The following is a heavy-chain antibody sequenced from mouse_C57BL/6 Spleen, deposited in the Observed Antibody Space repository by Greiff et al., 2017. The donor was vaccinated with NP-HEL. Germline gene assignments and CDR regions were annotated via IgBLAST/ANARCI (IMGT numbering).Heavy chain of an antibody. Sequence: EVKVVESGGGLVKPGGSLKLSCAASGFTFSSYAMSWVRQTPEKRLEWVATISAGGSYTYYPDNVKGRFTISRDNAKNNLYLQMSHLKSDDTAMYYCARDGALVMDYWGQGTSVTVSS. CDR3: ARDGALVMDY. CDR2: ISAGGSYT. D-gene: IGHD3-1*01. V-gene: IGHV5-4*01. J-gene: IGHJ4*01. CDR1: GFTFSSYA.